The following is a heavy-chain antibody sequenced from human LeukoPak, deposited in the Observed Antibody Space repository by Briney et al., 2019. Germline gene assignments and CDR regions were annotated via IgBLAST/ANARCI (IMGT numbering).Heavy chain of an antibody. V-gene: IGHV3-23*01. D-gene: IGHD5-18*01. J-gene: IGHJ6*03. CDR1: GFTFSSHA. CDR3: ACTAYYYYFLDV. Sequence: PGRSLRLSCAASGFTFSSHAMSWVRQAPGKGLEGVSAFSGGGDTTYYAPSVKGRFTISRDNSKNTLYLHMSSLRAEDTAVYYCACTAYYYYFLDVWGKGTTVTVSS. CDR2: FSGGGDTT.